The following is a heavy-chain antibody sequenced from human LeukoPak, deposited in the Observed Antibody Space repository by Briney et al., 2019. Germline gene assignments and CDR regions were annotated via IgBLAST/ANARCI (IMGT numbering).Heavy chain of an antibody. V-gene: IGHV1-69*05. CDR2: IIPIFGTA. CDR1: GGTFSSYA. J-gene: IGHJ4*02. CDR3: ASSYVSYYDSSGYEVPIDY. D-gene: IGHD3-22*01. Sequence: SVKVSCKASGGTFSSYAISWVRQAPGQGLEWMGRIIPIFGTANYAQKFQGRVTITTDESTSTAYMELSSLRSEDTAVYYCASSYVSYYDSSGYEVPIDYWGQGSLVTVSS.